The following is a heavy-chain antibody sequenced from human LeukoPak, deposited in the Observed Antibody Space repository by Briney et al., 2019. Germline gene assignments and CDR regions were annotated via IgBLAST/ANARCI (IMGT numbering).Heavy chain of an antibody. Sequence: GGSLRLSCAASGFTFSSYGMHWVRQAPGKGLEWVAVIWYDERNKYYADSVKGRFTISRDNSKNTLYLQMNSLRAADTAVYYCARSSDDILTGYYNGLLVYWGQGTLVTVSS. D-gene: IGHD3-9*01. CDR2: IWYDERNK. J-gene: IGHJ4*02. V-gene: IGHV3-33*01. CDR1: GFTFSSYG. CDR3: ARSSDDILTGYYNGLLVY.